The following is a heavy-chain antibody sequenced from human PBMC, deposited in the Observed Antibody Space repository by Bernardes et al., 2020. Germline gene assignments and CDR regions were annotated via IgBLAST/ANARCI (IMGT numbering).Heavy chain of an antibody. Sequence: SETLSLTCVVSGYSISRGYYWGWIRQPPGKGLEWIGSIHQSGSTNYNPSLKSRVTISVDTSKNQFSLKLSSVTAADPAVYYCARARIVVVGGATPGFFDYWGQGTLVTVSS. J-gene: IGHJ4*02. CDR2: IHQSGST. CDR3: ARARIVVVGGATPGFFDY. CDR1: GYSISRGYY. D-gene: IGHD2-15*01. V-gene: IGHV4-38-2*01.